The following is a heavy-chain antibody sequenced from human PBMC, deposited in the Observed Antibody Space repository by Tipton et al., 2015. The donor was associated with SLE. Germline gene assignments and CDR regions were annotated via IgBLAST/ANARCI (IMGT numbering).Heavy chain of an antibody. CDR2: MSFDGSIK. D-gene: IGHD6-13*01. CDR3: ARVRSSIAAAGGYMDV. CDR1: GFTFSSYD. J-gene: IGHJ6*03. Sequence: SLRLSCAASGFTFSSYDMYWVRQAPGKGLEWVALMSFDGSIKYYADSVRGRFTISRDNSKNTLNLQMNSLRAEDTAVYYCARVRSSIAAAGGYMDVWGKGTTVTVSS. V-gene: IGHV3-30*03.